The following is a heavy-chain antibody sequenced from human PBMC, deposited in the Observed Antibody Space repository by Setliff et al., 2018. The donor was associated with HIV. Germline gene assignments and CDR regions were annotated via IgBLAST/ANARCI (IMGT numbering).Heavy chain of an antibody. CDR3: VKDGTPIGRYYQYFHV. V-gene: IGHV3-20*04. CDR2: INWNGGST. CDR1: GSTFSSNW. D-gene: IGHD1-26*01. J-gene: IGHJ6*04. Sequence: PGGSLRLSCAASGSTFSSNWMSWVRQAPGKGLEWVSGINWNGGSTDYADSVKGRFTISRDNAKNSLYLQMNNLRPEDTAFYYCVKDGTPIGRYYQYFHVWGEGIMVTVSS.